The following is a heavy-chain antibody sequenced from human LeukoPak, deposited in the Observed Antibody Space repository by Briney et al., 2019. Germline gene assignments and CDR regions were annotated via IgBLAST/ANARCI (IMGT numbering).Heavy chain of an antibody. CDR2: IYSGGST. J-gene: IGHJ5*02. V-gene: IGHV3-66*01. D-gene: IGHD6-19*01. CDR3: ARNPVPSNWFDP. Sequence: GGSLRLSCAASGFTVSSNYMSWVRQAPGKGLEWVSVIYSGGSTYYADSVEGRFTISRDNSKNTLYLQMNSLRAEDTAVYYCARNPVPSNWFDPWGQGTLVTVSS. CDR1: GFTVSSNY.